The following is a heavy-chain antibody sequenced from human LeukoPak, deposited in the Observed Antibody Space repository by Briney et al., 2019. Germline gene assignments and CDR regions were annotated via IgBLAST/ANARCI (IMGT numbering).Heavy chain of an antibody. V-gene: IGHV3-66*01. CDR3: ARDSSFDY. CDR1: GFTVSSNY. Sequence: GGSLRLSCAASGFTVSSNYMSWVRQAPGKGLEWVSVIYSGGNTYYADSVKGRFTISRDKSKNTLYLQMNRLRAEDTAVYYCARDSSFDYWGQGTLVTVSS. J-gene: IGHJ4*02. CDR2: IYSGGNT.